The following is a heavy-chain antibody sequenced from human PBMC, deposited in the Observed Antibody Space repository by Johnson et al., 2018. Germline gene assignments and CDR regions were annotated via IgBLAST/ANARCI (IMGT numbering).Heavy chain of an antibody. CDR1: GFTFSSYW. CDR2: INSDGSST. V-gene: IGHV3-74*01. J-gene: IGHJ4*02. CDR3: ARDLGGYFDY. Sequence: VQLVQSGGGLVQPGGSLRLPCAASGFTFSSYWMHWVRQAPGQGLVWVSRINSDGSSTSYADSVKGRFTISRDNAKKSLYLKMNSLRAEDTAVYYCARDLGGYFDYWGQGTLVTVSS.